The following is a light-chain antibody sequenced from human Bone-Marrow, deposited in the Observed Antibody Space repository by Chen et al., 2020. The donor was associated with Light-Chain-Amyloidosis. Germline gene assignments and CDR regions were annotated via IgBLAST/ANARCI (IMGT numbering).Light chain of an antibody. V-gene: IGLV2-14*01. Sequence: QSALTQPASVSGSPGQSITISCTRTSSDVGGDNHVSWYQQHPDKAPKLMIYEVTTRPSWVPDRFSGSKSDNTASLTISGLQTEDEADYFCSSYTITNTLVFGSGTRVTVL. J-gene: IGLJ1*01. CDR3: SSYTITNTLV. CDR2: EVT. CDR1: SSDVGGDNH.